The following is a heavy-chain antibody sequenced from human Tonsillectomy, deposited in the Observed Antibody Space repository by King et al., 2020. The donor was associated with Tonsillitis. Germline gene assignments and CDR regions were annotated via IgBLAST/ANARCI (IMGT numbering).Heavy chain of an antibody. CDR3: ARVQDDLNDAFDI. J-gene: IGHJ3*02. CDR2: IYYSGST. V-gene: IGHV4-59*01. CDR1: GGSISSYY. D-gene: IGHD2-15*01. Sequence: QLQESGPGLVKPSETLSLTCTVSGGSISSYYWSWLRQPPGKGLEWIGYIYYSGSTNYNPSLKSRVTISVDTSKNQFSLKLSSVTAADTAVYYCARVQDDLNDAFDIWGQGTMVTVSS.